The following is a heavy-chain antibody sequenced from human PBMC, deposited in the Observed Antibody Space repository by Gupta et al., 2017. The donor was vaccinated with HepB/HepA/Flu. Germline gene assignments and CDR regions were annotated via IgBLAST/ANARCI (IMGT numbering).Heavy chain of an antibody. CDR2: IYYSGSP. Sequence: QLQLQESGPGLVKPSETLSLTCTVSGGSISSSSYYWGWIRQPPGKGLEWIGSIYYSGSPYYNPSLKSRVTISVDTSKNQFSLKLSSVTAADTAVYYCARRYCSSTSCYGPEYYYYYMDVWGKGTTVTVSS. CDR1: GGSISSSSYY. V-gene: IGHV4-39*01. D-gene: IGHD2-2*01. CDR3: ARRYCSSTSCYGPEYYYYYMDV. J-gene: IGHJ6*03.